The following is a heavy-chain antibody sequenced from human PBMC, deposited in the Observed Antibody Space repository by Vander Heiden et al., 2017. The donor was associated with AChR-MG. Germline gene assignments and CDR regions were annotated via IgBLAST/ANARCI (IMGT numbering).Heavy chain of an antibody. CDR2: SSSNSDNM. J-gene: IGHJ4*02. CDR3: AKAVYSGTYLGGLDY. CDR1: GFTFDDYA. Sequence: DVQLVESGGGLVQPGRSLRLSCAASGFTFDDYAMHWVRQVPGKGLEWVSGSSSNSDNMVYADSVNGRFPISRDSAKNSLYLQMKSLRTEDTAFYYCAKAVYSGTYLGGLDYWGQGTLVTVSS. V-gene: IGHV3-9*01. D-gene: IGHD1-26*01.